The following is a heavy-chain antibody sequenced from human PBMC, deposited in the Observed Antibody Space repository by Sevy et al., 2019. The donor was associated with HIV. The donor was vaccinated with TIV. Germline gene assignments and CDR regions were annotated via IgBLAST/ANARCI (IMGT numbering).Heavy chain of an antibody. D-gene: IGHD3-22*01. V-gene: IGHV4-59*01. Sequence: SETLSLTCTVSGVSISTYYWSWIRQPPGKGLEWIGYIYYSGSTNYNPSLKSRVSISLDTSKNQFSLKLSSVTAADTAVYYCARGRMDYYDRSEGFDYWGQGTLVTVSS. J-gene: IGHJ4*02. CDR1: GVSISTYY. CDR2: IYYSGST. CDR3: ARGRMDYYDRSEGFDY.